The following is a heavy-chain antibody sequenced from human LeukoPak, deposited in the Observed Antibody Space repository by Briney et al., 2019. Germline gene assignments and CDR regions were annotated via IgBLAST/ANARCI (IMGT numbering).Heavy chain of an antibody. CDR1: GFTFDDYA. CDR3: AKEIGGDGSGISDY. J-gene: IGHJ4*02. D-gene: IGHD3-10*01. Sequence: PGGSLRLSCAASGFTFDDYAMHWVRQAPGKGLEWVANIKQDGSEKYYADSVKGRFTISRDNAKNSLYLQMNSLRAEDTALYYCAKEIGGDGSGISDYWGQGTPVTVSS. CDR2: IKQDGSEK. V-gene: IGHV3-7*03.